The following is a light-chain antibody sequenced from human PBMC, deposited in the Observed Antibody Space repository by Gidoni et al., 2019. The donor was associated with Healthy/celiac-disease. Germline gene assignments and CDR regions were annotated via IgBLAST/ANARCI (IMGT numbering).Light chain of an antibody. Sequence: EIRLTQAPGTLSLSPGERATLSCRASQSVSSSYLAWYQQQPGQAPRLLIYGASSRATGLPDRFSGSGSGTDFTLTISRLEPEAFAVYYCQQYGSSPLTFGGGTKVEIK. J-gene: IGKJ4*01. V-gene: IGKV3-20*01. CDR3: QQYGSSPLT. CDR1: QSVSSSY. CDR2: GAS.